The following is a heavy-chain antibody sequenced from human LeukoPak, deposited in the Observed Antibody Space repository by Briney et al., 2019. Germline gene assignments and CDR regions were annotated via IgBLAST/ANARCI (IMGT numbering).Heavy chain of an antibody. J-gene: IGHJ4*02. Sequence: SETLSLTCAVSGGSISSHYWSWIRQPPGKGLEWIGYIYYSGSTNYNPSLKSRVTISVDTSKNQFSLKLSSVTAADTAVYYCARGRGRWLQLNPCFDYWGQGTLVTVSS. CDR1: GGSISSHY. D-gene: IGHD5-24*01. CDR2: IYYSGST. V-gene: IGHV4-59*11. CDR3: ARGRGRWLQLNPCFDY.